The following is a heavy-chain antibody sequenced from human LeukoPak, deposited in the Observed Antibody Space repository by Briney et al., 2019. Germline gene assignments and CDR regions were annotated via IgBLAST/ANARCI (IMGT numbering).Heavy chain of an antibody. CDR2: IYYSGST. J-gene: IGHJ6*03. V-gene: IGHV4-39*07. D-gene: IGHD3-16*01. CDR3: AGGSRSPYYYYYMDV. CDR1: GGSISSSSYY. Sequence: SETLSLTCTVSGGSISSSSYYWGWIRQPPGKGLEWIGSIYYSGSTYYNPSLKSRVTISVDTSKNQFSLKLSSVTAADTAVYYCAGGSRSPYYYYYMDVWGKGTTVAVSS.